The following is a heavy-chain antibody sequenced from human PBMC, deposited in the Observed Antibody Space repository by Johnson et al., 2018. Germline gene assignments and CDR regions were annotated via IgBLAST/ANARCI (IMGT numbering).Heavy chain of an antibody. CDR3: AKGHYYGSGRTYYYYYGMDV. J-gene: IGHJ6*02. Sequence: VQLQESGGGLVQXGGSXRLXCAASGFIFSNYWMHWVRQAPAKGLEWVSAISGSGGSTYYADSVKGRFTISRDNSKNTLYLQMNSLGAEDTAVYYCAKGHYYGSGRTYYYYYGMDVWGQGTTVTVSS. CDR1: GFIFSNYW. D-gene: IGHD3-10*01. V-gene: IGHV3-23*01. CDR2: ISGSGGST.